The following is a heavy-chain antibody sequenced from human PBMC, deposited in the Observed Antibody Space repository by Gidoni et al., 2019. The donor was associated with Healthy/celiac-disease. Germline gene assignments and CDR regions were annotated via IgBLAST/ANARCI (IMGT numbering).Heavy chain of an antibody. D-gene: IGHD3-10*01. J-gene: IGHJ4*02. V-gene: IGHV1-46*01. CDR2: INPSGGST. Sequence: VRQAPGQGLEWRGIINPSGGSTSYAQKFQGRVTRTRDTSTSTVYMELSSLRSEDTAVYYCARDPGSPGDYFDYWGQGTLVTVSS. CDR3: ARDPGSPGDYFDY.